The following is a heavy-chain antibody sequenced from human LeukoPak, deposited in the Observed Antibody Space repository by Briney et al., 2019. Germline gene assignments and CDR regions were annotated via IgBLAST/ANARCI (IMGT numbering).Heavy chain of an antibody. V-gene: IGHV1-18*01. J-gene: IGHJ2*01. CDR1: GYIFTTYG. CDR3: ARELELYWYFDL. CDR2: ISAYNGNT. Sequence: ASVKVSCKASGYIFTTYGISWVRQAPGQGLEWMGWISAYNGNTNYAQKLQGRVTMTTDTSTSTAYMELRSLRSDDTAVYYCARELELYWYFDLWGRGTLVTVSS. D-gene: IGHD1-7*01.